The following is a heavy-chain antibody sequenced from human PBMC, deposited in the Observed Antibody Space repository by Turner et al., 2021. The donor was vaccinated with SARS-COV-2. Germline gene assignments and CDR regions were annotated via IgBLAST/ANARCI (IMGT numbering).Heavy chain of an antibody. V-gene: IGHV1-24*01. CDR3: AKLGVTESLLIIDAFDR. CDR1: ETTLTKLA. CDR2: FDIENGET. Sequence: QVQAVQSGAEVQQPGASVQVSCKVSETTLTKLAIHWVRQSPGKGLEWMGGFDIENGETMNAQWFQGRLTLTADTSTNTAYMEMSSLRSEDTAIYYCAKLGVTESLLIIDAFDRWGQGTWVTVYS. D-gene: IGHD3-9*01. J-gene: IGHJ3*01.